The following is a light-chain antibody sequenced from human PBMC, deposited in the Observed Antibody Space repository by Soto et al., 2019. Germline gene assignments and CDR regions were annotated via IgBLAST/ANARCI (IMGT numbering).Light chain of an antibody. Sequence: QSALTQPASVSGSPGQSITISCTGTSSDVGGYNYVSWYQQHPGKAPKLMIYEVSNRPSRVSNRFSGSKSGNTASLTISGLQAEDQADYYCSSYTRSSTSYVFGTGPKLTVL. CDR2: EVS. V-gene: IGLV2-14*01. CDR3: SSYTRSSTSYV. J-gene: IGLJ1*01. CDR1: SSDVGGYNY.